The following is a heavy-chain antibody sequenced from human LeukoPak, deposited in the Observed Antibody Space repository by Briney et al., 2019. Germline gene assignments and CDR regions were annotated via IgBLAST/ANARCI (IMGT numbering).Heavy chain of an antibody. Sequence: GSLRLSCAASGFTFSSYSMNWVRQAPGKGLEWVSSISSSSSYIYYADSVKGRFTISRDNAKNSLYLQMNSLRAEDTAVYYCAREGYTRITVDYWGQGTLVTVSS. CDR1: GFTFSSYS. V-gene: IGHV3-21*01. CDR2: ISSSSSYI. J-gene: IGHJ4*02. D-gene: IGHD2-15*01. CDR3: AREGYTRITVDY.